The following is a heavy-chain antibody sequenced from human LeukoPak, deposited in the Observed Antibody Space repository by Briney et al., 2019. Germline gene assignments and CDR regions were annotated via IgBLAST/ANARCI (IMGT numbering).Heavy chain of an antibody. CDR2: FHRGRI. V-gene: IGHV4-38-2*02. J-gene: IGHJ3*02. D-gene: IGHD4-17*01. CDR3: ARDLVTVTKGFDI. Sequence: SETLSLTCKVSGYPIGLDYYWVWIRQAPGRGLQWIGGFHRGRIQYNSALKSRVTISIDTSKNQFSLKLSSVTAADTAVYYCARDLVTVTKGFDIWGQGTMVSVSS. CDR1: GYPIGLDYY.